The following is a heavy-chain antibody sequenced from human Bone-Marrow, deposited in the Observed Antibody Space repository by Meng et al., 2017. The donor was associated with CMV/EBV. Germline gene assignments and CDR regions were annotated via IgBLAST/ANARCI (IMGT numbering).Heavy chain of an antibody. CDR2: ISYDGSNK. J-gene: IGHJ4*02. CDR1: GFTFSSYA. CDR3: ARDILTGYYTDY. D-gene: IGHD3-9*01. Sequence: GESLKISCAASGFTFSSYAMHWVRQAPGKGLEWVAVISYDGSNKYYADSVKGRFTISRDNSKNTLYLQMNSLRAEDTAVYYCARDILTGYYTDYWGQGTLVTVSS. V-gene: IGHV3-30-3*01.